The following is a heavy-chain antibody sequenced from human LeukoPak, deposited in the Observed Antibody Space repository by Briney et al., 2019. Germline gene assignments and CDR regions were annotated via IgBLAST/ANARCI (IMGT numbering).Heavy chain of an antibody. V-gene: IGHV3-74*01. J-gene: IGHJ4*02. CDR3: ARICSTTDCLISA. CDR2: ISTDGSYT. D-gene: IGHD2-2*01. CDR1: GFTFSGYW. Sequence: GGSLRLSCAASGFTFSGYWMHWVRQAPGKGLVWVARISTDGSYTSYADCVKGRFTISRDNAKNTVYPQMSSLRAEDTAIYYCARICSTTDCLISAWGQGTLVTVSS.